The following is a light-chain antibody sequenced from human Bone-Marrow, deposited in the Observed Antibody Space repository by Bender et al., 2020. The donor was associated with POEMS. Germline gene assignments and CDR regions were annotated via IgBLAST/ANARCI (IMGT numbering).Light chain of an antibody. V-gene: IGLV2-14*03. Sequence: QSALTQPASVSASPGQSITISCTGTNGDIGAYNYVSWYQQHPGKAPKLIIYDVNNRPSGVSTRFSGSKSGNTASLTISGLQAEDEADYYCQSYDNSLGGWVFGGGTKLTVL. CDR3: QSYDNSLGGWV. CDR1: NGDIGAYNY. J-gene: IGLJ3*02. CDR2: DVN.